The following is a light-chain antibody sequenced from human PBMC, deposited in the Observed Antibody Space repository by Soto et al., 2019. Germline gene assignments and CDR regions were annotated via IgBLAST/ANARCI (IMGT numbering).Light chain of an antibody. Sequence: EIVLTQSPGTLSLSPGERATLSCRASQSVTGSHLAWYQRKPGQAPRLLIYGASSRATGVPDRFSGSGSGTDFTLTSSRLEPEDFAVYYCQQYGSSPPYTFGQGPKLEIK. J-gene: IGKJ2*01. CDR2: GAS. V-gene: IGKV3-20*01. CDR1: QSVTGSH. CDR3: QQYGSSPPYT.